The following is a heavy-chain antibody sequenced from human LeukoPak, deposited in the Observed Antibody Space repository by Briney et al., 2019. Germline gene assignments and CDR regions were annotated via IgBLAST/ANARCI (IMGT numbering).Heavy chain of an antibody. D-gene: IGHD6-13*01. CDR1: GYTFTSYA. CDR3: ARAKPSRVLGHLYNWFDP. V-gene: IGHV1-3*03. J-gene: IGHJ5*02. CDR2: INAGNGNT. Sequence: GASVKVSCKASGYTFTSYAMHWVRQAPGQRLEWMGWINAGNGNTKYSQEFQGRVTITRDTSASTAYMELSSLRSEDMAVYYCARAKPSRVLGHLYNWFDPWGQGTLVTVSS.